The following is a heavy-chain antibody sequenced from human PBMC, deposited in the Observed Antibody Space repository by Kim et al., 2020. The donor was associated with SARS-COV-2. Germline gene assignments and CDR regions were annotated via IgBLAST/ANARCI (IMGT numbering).Heavy chain of an antibody. CDR1: GYTFTGYY. CDR2: INPNSGGT. V-gene: IGHV1-2*06. CDR3: AREIVVVPAAYYFDY. J-gene: IGHJ4*02. Sequence: ASVKVSCKASGYTFTGYYMHWVRQAPGQGLEWMGRINPNSGGTNYAQKFQGRVTMTRDTSISTAYMELSRLRSDDTAVYYCAREIVVVPAAYYFDYWGQGTLVTVSS. D-gene: IGHD2-2*01.